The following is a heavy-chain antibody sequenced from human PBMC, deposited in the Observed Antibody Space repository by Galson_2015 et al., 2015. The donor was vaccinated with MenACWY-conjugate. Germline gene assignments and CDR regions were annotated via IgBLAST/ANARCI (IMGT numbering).Heavy chain of an antibody. D-gene: IGHD2-8*02. CDR2: VGYSGST. CDR1: GGSVSRGTSR. CDR3: ARMPQVYCTDRNCFGWFDL. Sequence: LSLTCTVSGGSVSRGTSRWIWIRQSPGKGLEWIAYVGYSGSTNFNPSLKSRVTISLDTPKDQVSLKLSSVTAADTAVYYCARMPQVYCTDRNCFGWFDLWGQGTLVTVSS. V-gene: IGHV4-61*01. J-gene: IGHJ5*02.